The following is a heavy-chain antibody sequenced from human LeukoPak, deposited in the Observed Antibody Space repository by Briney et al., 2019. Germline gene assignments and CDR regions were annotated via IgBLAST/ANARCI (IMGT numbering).Heavy chain of an antibody. J-gene: IGHJ4*02. V-gene: IGHV4-4*07. CDR2: IYSTGYT. CDR1: GGSISENY. Sequence: SETLSLTCTVFGGSISENYWTWIRQPAGKGLEWIGRIYSTGYTNYNPSLESRLTMSVDTSKSQFSLKLSSVTAADTAVYYCARIRAARGPFDYWGQGILVTVSP. D-gene: IGHD6-6*01. CDR3: ARIRAARGPFDY.